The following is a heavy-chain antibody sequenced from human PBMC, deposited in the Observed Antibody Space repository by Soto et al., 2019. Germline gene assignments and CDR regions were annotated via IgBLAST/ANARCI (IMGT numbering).Heavy chain of an antibody. CDR3: ARAPTYYYDSSGPLGFDP. CDR1: GGSFSGYY. CDR2: INHSGST. D-gene: IGHD3-22*01. Sequence: SETLSLTCAVYGGSFSGYYWSWIRQPPGKGLEWIGEINHSGSTNYNPSLKSRVTISVDTSKNQFSLKLSSVTAADTAVYYCARAPTYYYDSSGPLGFDPWGQGTLVTVSS. J-gene: IGHJ5*02. V-gene: IGHV4-34*01.